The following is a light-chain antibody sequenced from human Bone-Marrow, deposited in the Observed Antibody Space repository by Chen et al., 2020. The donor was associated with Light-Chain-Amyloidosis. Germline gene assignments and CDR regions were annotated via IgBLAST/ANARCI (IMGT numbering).Light chain of an antibody. CDR3: QVGGIDSDVWG. Sequence: SYMLTQSPSVSVAPGQTAEITCGGNDIGTKVVNWFQQRPVQAPRVVIYEDTGRPSGIPELFSGSNGEKTATLRIRRVEDGDEADYFCQVGGIDSDVWGLGGGTKLTVL. CDR2: EDT. J-gene: IGLJ3*02. CDR1: DIGTKV. V-gene: IGLV3-21*02.